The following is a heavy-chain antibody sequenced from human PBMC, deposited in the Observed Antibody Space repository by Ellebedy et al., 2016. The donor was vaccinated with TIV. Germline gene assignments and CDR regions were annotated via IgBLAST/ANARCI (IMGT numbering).Heavy chain of an antibody. D-gene: IGHD6-19*01. Sequence: GSLRLXCAVYGGSFSGYYWSWIRQPPGKGLEWIGEINHSGSTNYNPSLKSRVTISVDTSKNQFSLKLSSVTAADTAVYYWAGGRYSSGWYDYWGQGTLVTVSS. V-gene: IGHV4-34*01. CDR2: INHSGST. J-gene: IGHJ4*02. CDR1: GGSFSGYY. CDR3: AGGRYSSGWYDY.